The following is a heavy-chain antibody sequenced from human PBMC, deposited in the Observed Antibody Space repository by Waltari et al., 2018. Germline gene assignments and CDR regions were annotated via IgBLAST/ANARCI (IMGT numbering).Heavy chain of an antibody. CDR2: INPNSGGT. Sequence: QVQLVQSGAEVKRPGASVRVSCKSSGYTFTDYYLHWVRQAPEQGLGWMGLINPNSGGTNYAQKFQGRVTMTRDTSISTAYMELSRLGSDDTAVYYCLGTRGGMDVWGQGTTVTVSS. CDR1: GYTFTDYY. V-gene: IGHV1-2*02. D-gene: IGHD7-27*01. J-gene: IGHJ6*02. CDR3: LGTRGGMDV.